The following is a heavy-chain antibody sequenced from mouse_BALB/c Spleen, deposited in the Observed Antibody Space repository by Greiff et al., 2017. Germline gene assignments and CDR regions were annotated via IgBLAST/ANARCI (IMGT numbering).Heavy chain of an antibody. CDR2: ISSGSSTI. V-gene: IGHV5-17*02. J-gene: IGHJ2*01. Sequence: EVMLVESGGGLVQPGGSRKLSCAASGFTFSSFGMHWVRQAPEKGLEWVAYISSGSSTIYYAVTVKGRFTISRDNPKNTLFLQMTSLRSEDTAMYYCARLYYYGSSQYYFDYWGQGTTLTVSS. CDR1: GFTFSSFG. CDR3: ARLYYYGSSQYYFDY. D-gene: IGHD1-1*01.